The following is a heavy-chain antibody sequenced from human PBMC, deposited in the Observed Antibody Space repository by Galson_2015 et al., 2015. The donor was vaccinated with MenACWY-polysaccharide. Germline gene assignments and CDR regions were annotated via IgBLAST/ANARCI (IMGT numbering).Heavy chain of an antibody. CDR2: ISWNSGSI. CDR3: AKDIGCSSTSCPPYYYYGMDV. D-gene: IGHD2-2*01. V-gene: IGHV3-9*01. Sequence: SLRLSCAASGFTFDDYAMHWVRQAPGKGLEWVSGISWNSGSIGYADSVKGRFTISRDNAKNSLYLQMNSLRAEDTALYYCAKDIGCSSTSCPPYYYYGMDVWGQGTTVTVSS. CDR1: GFTFDDYA. J-gene: IGHJ6*02.